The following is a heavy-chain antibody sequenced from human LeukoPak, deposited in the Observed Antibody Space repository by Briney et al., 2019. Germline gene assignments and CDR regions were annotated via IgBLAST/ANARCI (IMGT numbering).Heavy chain of an antibody. J-gene: IGHJ6*02. CDR2: IKPSGGST. D-gene: IGHD3-10*01. CDR1: GYTFTSYY. CDR3: ARDGYYGSGNSRKYGMDV. Sequence: ASVKVSCKASGYTFTSYYMHWVRQAPGQGLEWMGIIKPSGGSTSYAQKFQGRVTMTRDTSTSTVYMELSSLRSEDTAVYYCARDGYYGSGNSRKYGMDVWGQGTTVTVSS. V-gene: IGHV1-46*01.